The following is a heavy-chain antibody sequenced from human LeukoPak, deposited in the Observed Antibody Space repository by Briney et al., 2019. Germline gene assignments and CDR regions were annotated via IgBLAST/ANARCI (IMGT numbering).Heavy chain of an antibody. V-gene: IGHV3-48*03. CDR1: EFTISSYE. CDR2: ISDSGSII. CDR3: ARGVTMVRGVINY. J-gene: IGHJ4*02. Sequence: GGSLRFSCAASEFTISSYEMNWLRQPPGKGLEWVSYISDSGSIIHYADSVKGRFTISRDNAKNSLYLHMNSLRAEDTAVYYCARGVTMVRGVINYWGQGTLVTVSS. D-gene: IGHD3-10*01.